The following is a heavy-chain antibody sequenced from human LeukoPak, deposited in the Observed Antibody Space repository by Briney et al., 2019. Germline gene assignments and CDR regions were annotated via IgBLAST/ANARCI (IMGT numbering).Heavy chain of an antibody. V-gene: IGHV1-46*01. D-gene: IGHD4-23*01. J-gene: IGHJ4*02. CDR3: ARGHGASYGGTPYVDY. Sequence: ASVTVSCQASGYTFTSYYMYWVRQAPGPGLEWPGIINPSGGSTSYAQKFQGRGTMTRDTSTSTVYIELSSLRSEDTAVYYCARGHGASYGGTPYVDYCGQGTLVTVSS. CDR2: INPSGGST. CDR1: GYTFTSYY.